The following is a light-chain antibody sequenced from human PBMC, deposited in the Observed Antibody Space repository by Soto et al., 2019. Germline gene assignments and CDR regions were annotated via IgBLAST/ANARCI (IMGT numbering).Light chain of an antibody. CDR3: SSTLIYV. J-gene: IGLJ1*01. V-gene: IGLV2-14*01. CDR2: ELS. Sequence: QSALTQPASVSGSPGQSITISCTGTSSDVGGYNHVSWYQQYPGKAPKVIIYELSNRPSGISNRFSGSKSGNTASLTISGLQAEDEADYTSSSTLIYVFGTGTKVTVL. CDR1: SSDVGGYNH.